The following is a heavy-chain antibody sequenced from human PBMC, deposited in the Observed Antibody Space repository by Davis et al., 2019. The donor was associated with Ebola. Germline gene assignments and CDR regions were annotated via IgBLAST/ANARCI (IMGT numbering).Heavy chain of an antibody. CDR1: GYSFTSYW. CDR3: ARQAVPRGHYFDY. CDR2: IYPGDSDT. D-gene: IGHD3-16*01. Sequence: GESLKISCKTSGYSFTSYWIGWVRQMPGKGLEWMGIIYPGDSDTRYSPSFQGQVTISADKSISTAYLQWSSLKASDTAMYYCARQAVPRGHYFDYWGQGTLVTVSS. V-gene: IGHV5-51*01. J-gene: IGHJ4*02.